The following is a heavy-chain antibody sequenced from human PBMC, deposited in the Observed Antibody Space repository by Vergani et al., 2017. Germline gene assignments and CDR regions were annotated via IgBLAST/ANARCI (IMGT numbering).Heavy chain of an antibody. CDR3: AGSPICSGGSCPLFDY. V-gene: IGHV4-61*05. D-gene: IGHD2-15*01. CDR1: GGSISSSSYY. Sequence: QLQLQESGPGLVKPSETLSLTCTVSGGSISSSSYYWGWIRQPPGKGLEWIGYIYYSGSTNYNPSLKSRVTISVDTSKNQFSLKLGSVTAADTAVYYCAGSPICSGGSCPLFDYWGQGTLVTVSS. J-gene: IGHJ4*02. CDR2: IYYSGST.